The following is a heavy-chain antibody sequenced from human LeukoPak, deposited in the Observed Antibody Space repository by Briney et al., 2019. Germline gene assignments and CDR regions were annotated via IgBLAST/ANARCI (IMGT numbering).Heavy chain of an antibody. Sequence: ASVKVSCKASGYTFTGYYMHWVRQAPGQGLEWMGWINPNSGGTNYAQKFQRWVTMTRDTAISTAYMELSRLRSDDTAVYYCARDSSSFNGNWFDPWGQGTLVTVSS. J-gene: IGHJ5*02. CDR1: GYTFTGYY. V-gene: IGHV1-2*04. CDR3: ARDSSSFNGNWFDP. CDR2: INPNSGGT. D-gene: IGHD6-13*01.